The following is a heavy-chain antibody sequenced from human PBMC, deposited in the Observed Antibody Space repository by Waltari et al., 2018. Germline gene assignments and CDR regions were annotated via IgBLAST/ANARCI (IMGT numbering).Heavy chain of an antibody. V-gene: IGHV4-39*07. J-gene: IGHJ4*02. CDR3: ETINPTVTLDY. D-gene: IGHD4-17*01. CDR2: IYYSGST. CDR1: GGSISSSSYY. Sequence: QLQLQESGPGLVKPSETLSITCTVSGGSISSSSYYWAWIRQPPGKGLEWIGSIYYSGSTYYNPSLKSRVTISVDTSKTQFSQKLSSVTAADTAVYYCETINPTVTLDYWGQGTLVTVSS.